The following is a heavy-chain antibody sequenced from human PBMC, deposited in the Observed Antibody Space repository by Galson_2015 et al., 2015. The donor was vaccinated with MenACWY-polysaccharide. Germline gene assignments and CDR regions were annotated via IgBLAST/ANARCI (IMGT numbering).Heavy chain of an antibody. Sequence: SLRLSCAASGSTFSSDAMSWVRQAPGKGLEWVSAISGSGGSTYYADSVKGRFTISRDNSKNMLYLQMNSLRAEDTAVYYCAKDDDFWSGYSFSYWGQGTLVTVSS. CDR1: GSTFSSDA. J-gene: IGHJ4*02. CDR3: AKDDDFWSGYSFSY. D-gene: IGHD3-3*01. V-gene: IGHV3-23*01. CDR2: ISGSGGST.